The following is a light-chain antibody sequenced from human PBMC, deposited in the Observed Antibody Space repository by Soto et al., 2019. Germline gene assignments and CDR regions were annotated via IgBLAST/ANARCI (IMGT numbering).Light chain of an antibody. CDR3: QHYNNWLTWT. Sequence: EIVMTQSPATLSVSPVERATLSCRASQSVSGNLAWYQQKPGQAPRLLIYGASTRATGIPARFSGSGSGTEFTLTISSLQSEDFAVYYCQHYNNWLTWTFGQGTKVEIK. CDR2: GAS. V-gene: IGKV3-15*01. J-gene: IGKJ1*01. CDR1: QSVSGN.